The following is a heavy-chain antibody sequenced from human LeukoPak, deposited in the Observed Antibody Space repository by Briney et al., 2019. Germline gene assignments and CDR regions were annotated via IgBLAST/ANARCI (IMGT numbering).Heavy chain of an antibody. CDR3: ARRTVVLDY. J-gene: IGHJ4*02. CDR1: GGSISSGDYY. CDR2: IYYSGST. V-gene: IGHV4-31*03. D-gene: IGHD4-23*01. Sequence: TLSLTCTVSGGSISSGDYYWSWIRQHPGKGLEWIGYIYYSGSTYYNPSLKSRLTISLDTSKNQFSLKLTSVTAADTAFYYCARRTVVLDYWGQGTLVTVSS.